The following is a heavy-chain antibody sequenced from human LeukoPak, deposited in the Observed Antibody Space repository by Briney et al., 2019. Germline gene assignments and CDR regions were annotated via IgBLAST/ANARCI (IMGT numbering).Heavy chain of an antibody. CDR2: IYYSGST. D-gene: IGHD3-22*01. V-gene: IGHV4-59*01. CDR3: ARGADSSGYYSIFYFDY. CDR1: GGSISSYY. J-gene: IGHJ4*02. Sequence: SETLSLTCTVSGGSISSYYWNWIRQPPGKGLEWIGYIYYSGSTNYNPSLKSRVTISVDTSKNQFSLRLSSVTAADTAVYYCARGADSSGYYSIFYFDYWGQGTLVTVSS.